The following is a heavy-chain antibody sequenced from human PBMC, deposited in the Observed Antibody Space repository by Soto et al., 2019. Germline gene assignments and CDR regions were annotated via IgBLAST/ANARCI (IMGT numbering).Heavy chain of an antibody. CDR1: GFTFSSYG. D-gene: IGHD3-22*01. CDR3: ARDPYYYDSSGYYGLPSDY. J-gene: IGHJ4*02. CDR2: IWYDGSNK. V-gene: IGHV3-33*01. Sequence: PGGSMRLSCATSGFTFSSYGMHRVRQAPGKGLEWVAVIWYDGSNKYYADSVKGRFTISRDNSKNTLYLQMNSLRAEDTAVYYCARDPYYYDSSGYYGLPSDYWGQGT.